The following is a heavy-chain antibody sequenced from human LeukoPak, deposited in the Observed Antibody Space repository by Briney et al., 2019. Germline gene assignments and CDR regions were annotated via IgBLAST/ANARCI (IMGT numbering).Heavy chain of an antibody. Sequence: SETLSLTCTVSGGSISSSSYYWGWIRQPPGKGLEWIGRIYYSGSTYYSPSLKSRVTISVDTSKNQFSLRLRSVTAADTAVYYCARRVDYYDSSGYQYYFDYWGQGTLVTVSS. J-gene: IGHJ4*02. CDR1: GGSISSSSYY. V-gene: IGHV4-39*01. CDR2: IYYSGST. CDR3: ARRVDYYDSSGYQYYFDY. D-gene: IGHD3-22*01.